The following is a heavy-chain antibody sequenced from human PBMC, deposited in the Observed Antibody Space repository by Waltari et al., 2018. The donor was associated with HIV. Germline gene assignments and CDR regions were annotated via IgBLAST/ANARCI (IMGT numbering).Heavy chain of an antibody. D-gene: IGHD6-19*01. Sequence: EVQVVESGGGLVHPGGSLRLSCSASGLIFSNYAMHWVRQAPGKGLEYVSAITTNGDITFYSDSVKGRFTISRDNSKSTLYLQMSSLRTEDTALYYCVTKSGSGWGQGTLVTVSS. CDR2: ITTNGDIT. J-gene: IGHJ4*02. V-gene: IGHV3-64D*06. CDR1: GLIFSNYA. CDR3: VTKSGSG.